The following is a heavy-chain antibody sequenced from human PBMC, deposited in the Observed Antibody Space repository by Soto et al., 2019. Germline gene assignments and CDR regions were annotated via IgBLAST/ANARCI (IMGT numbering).Heavy chain of an antibody. D-gene: IGHD2-2*01. CDR3: AREVAPAAMPPSSLMDV. J-gene: IGHJ6*02. CDR2: INGDESSI. V-gene: IGHV3-74*01. CDR1: GFTISGHW. Sequence: LRLSCVASGFTISGHWMHWVRRVPGKGLAWVSRINGDESSINYADPVKGRFTISRDNAKNTPYLQMNSLRAEDTAVYFCAREVAPAAMPPSSLMDVWGQGTTVTVSS.